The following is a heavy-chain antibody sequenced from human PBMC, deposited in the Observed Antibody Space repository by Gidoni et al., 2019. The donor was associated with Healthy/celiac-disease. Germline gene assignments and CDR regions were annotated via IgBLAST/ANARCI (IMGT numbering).Heavy chain of an antibody. CDR3: AKGVGDYVDWFDP. Sequence: EVQLVESGGGLVQPGRSLRLSCAASGFTFDDYAMHWVRQAPGKGLEWVSGISWNSGSIGYADSVKGRFTISRDNAKNSLYLQMNSLRAEDTALYYCAKGVGDYVDWFDPWGQGTLVTVSS. CDR1: GFTFDDYA. CDR2: ISWNSGSI. D-gene: IGHD4-17*01. V-gene: IGHV3-9*01. J-gene: IGHJ5*02.